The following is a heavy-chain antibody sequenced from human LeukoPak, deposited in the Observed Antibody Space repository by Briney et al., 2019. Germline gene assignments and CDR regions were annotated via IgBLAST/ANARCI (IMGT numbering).Heavy chain of an antibody. CDR1: GFTFSSYG. CDR2: ISRDGSNK. D-gene: IGHD3-22*01. V-gene: IGHV3-30*03. J-gene: IGHJ4*02. Sequence: GGSLRLSCAASGFTFSSYGMHWVRQAPGKGLEWVAVISRDGSNKYYADSVKGRFTISRDNSKNTLYLQMNGLRAEDTAVYYCFAGYYDSSGSYFDYWGQGTLVTVSS. CDR3: FAGYYDSSGSYFDY.